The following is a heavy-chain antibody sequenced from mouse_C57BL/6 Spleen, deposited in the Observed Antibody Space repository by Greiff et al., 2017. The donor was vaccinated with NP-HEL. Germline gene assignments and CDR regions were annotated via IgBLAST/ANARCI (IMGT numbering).Heavy chain of an antibody. CDR2: ISSGSSTI. Sequence: DVQLVESGGGLVKPGGSLKLSCAASGFTFSDYGMHWVRQAPEKGLEWVAYISSGSSTIYYADTVKGRFTISRDNAKNTLFLQMTSLRSEDTAMYYCARPHYHTLWGFAYWGQGTLVTVSA. V-gene: IGHV5-17*01. D-gene: IGHD5-1-1*01. CDR1: GFTFSDYG. CDR3: ARPHYHTLWGFAY. J-gene: IGHJ3*01.